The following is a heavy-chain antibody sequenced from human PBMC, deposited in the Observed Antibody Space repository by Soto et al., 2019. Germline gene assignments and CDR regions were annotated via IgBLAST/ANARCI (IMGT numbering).Heavy chain of an antibody. D-gene: IGHD3-22*01. CDR2: IYDSGSS. Sequence: PSETLSLTCTVSGASISSGDYFWSWIRQSPGKGLQWIGYIYDSGSSYYNPSLKSRVTMSVDTSKNQFSLKLSSVTAADTAVYYCARPIEGGTSGYYHWGQGTLVTVSS. V-gene: IGHV4-30-4*01. CDR1: GASISSGDYF. CDR3: ARPIEGGTSGYYH. J-gene: IGHJ5*02.